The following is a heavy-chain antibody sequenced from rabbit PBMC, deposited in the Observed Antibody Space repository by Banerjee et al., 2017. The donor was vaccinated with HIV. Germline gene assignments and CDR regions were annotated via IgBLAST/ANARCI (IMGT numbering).Heavy chain of an antibody. Sequence: EESGGDLVKPEGSLTLTCTASGFSFSSSYWICWVRQAPGKGLEWIACIYGGSSGSTYYANWASGRFTISKPSSTTVTLQMTSLTAADTATYFCARDLAGVIGWNFNLWGQGTLVTVS. CDR3: ARDLAGVIGWNFNL. V-gene: IGHV1S45*01. CDR1: GFSFSSSYW. D-gene: IGHD4-1*01. CDR2: IYGGSSGST. J-gene: IGHJ4*01.